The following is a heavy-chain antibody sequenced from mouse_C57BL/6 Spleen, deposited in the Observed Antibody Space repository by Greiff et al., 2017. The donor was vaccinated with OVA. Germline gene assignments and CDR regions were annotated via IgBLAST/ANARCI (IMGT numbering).Heavy chain of an antibody. V-gene: IGHV3-6*01. CDR1: GYSITSGYY. CDR3: ARDPGGFAY. CDR2: ISYDGSN. Sequence: EVQLQESGPGLVKPSQSLSLTCSVTGYSITSGYYWNWIRQFPGNKLEWMGYISYDGSNNYNPSLKNRISITRDTSKNQFFLKLNSVTTEDTATYYCARDPGGFAYWGQGTLVTVSA. J-gene: IGHJ3*01.